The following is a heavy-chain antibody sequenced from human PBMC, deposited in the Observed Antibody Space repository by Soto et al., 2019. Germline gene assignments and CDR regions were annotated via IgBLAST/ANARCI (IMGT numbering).Heavy chain of an antibody. CDR2: IIPIFGTA. D-gene: IGHD3-9*01. CDR3: ARVGLRYFDWLMRSYYYYGMDV. CDR1: GGTFSSYA. J-gene: IGHJ6*02. Sequence: QVQLVQSGAEVKKPGSSVKVSCKASGGTFSSYAISWVRQAPGQGLEWMGGIIPIFGTANYAQKFRGRVTITADKSTSTAYMELSSLRSEDTAVYYCARVGLRYFDWLMRSYYYYGMDVWGQGTTVTVSS. V-gene: IGHV1-69*06.